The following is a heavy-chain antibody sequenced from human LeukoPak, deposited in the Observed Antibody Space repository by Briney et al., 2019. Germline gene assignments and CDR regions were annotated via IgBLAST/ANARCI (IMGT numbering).Heavy chain of an antibody. Sequence: GESLQISCKGSGYSFTSYWIGWVRQMPGKGLEWMGIIYPGDSDTRYSPSFQGQVTISADKSISTAYLQWSSLKASDTAMYYCARQDYYYDSSGLASAFDIWGQGTMVTASS. J-gene: IGHJ3*02. CDR3: ARQDYYYDSSGLASAFDI. CDR1: GYSFTSYW. V-gene: IGHV5-51*01. CDR2: IYPGDSDT. D-gene: IGHD3-22*01.